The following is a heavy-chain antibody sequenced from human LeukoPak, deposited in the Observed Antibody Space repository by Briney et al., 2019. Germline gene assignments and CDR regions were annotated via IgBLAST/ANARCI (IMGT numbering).Heavy chain of an antibody. CDR3: ASAVSGADDY. J-gene: IGHJ4*02. CDR1: GGSISSSSYY. D-gene: IGHD3-10*01. Sequence: SETLSLTCTVSGGSISSSSYYWGWIRQPPGKGLEWIGSIYYSGSTYYNPSLKSRVTISVDTSKHQFSLKLSSVTAADTAVYYCASAVSGADDYWGQGTLVTVSS. V-gene: IGHV4-39*01. CDR2: IYYSGST.